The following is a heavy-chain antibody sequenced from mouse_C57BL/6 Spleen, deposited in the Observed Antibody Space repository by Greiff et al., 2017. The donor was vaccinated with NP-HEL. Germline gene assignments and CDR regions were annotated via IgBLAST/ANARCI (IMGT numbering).Heavy chain of an antibody. CDR1: GYTFTSYW. CDR2: IHPNSGNT. J-gene: IGHJ4*01. Sequence: QVQLQQPGAELVKPGASVKLSCKASGYTFTSYWMHWVKQRPGQGLEWIGMIHPNSGNTNYNEKFKSKATLTVDKSSSTAYMQLSSLTSEDSAVYYCARSPITTVVARGYAMDYWGQGTSVTVSS. CDR3: ARSPITTVVARGYAMDY. V-gene: IGHV1-64*01. D-gene: IGHD1-1*01.